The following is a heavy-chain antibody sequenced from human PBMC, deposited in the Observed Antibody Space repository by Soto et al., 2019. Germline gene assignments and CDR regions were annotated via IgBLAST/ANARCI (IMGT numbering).Heavy chain of an antibody. CDR1: GGSISSSSYY. V-gene: IGHV4-39*01. CDR3: ARRVGTHVWFSVGWYFDL. Sequence: SETLSLTCTVSGGSISSSSYYWGWIRQPPGKGLEWIGSIYYSGSTYYNPSLKSRVTISVDTSKNQFSLKLSSVTATDTAVYYCARRVGTHVWFSVGWYFDLWGRGTLVTVS. D-gene: IGHD3-3*02. CDR2: IYYSGST. J-gene: IGHJ2*01.